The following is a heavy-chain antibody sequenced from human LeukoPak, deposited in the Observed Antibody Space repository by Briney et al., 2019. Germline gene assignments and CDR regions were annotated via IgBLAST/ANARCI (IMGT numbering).Heavy chain of an antibody. CDR1: GFHFSYYN. CDR3: ARDLIGRYTFDY. V-gene: IGHV3-30-3*01. Sequence: GGSLRLSCAASGFHFSYYNLHWGRQAPGKGLDGVALMSPDGNKKYYADSVKGRFTISRDNSKNTVDLQLNSLRAEDTAVYYCARDLIGRYTFDYCGQGTLVTVSS. CDR2: MSPDGNKK. D-gene: IGHD3-10*01. J-gene: IGHJ4*02.